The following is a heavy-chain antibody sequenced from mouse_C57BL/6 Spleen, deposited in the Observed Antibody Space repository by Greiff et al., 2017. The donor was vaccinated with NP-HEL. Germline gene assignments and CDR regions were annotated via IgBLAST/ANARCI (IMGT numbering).Heavy chain of an antibody. CDR1: GFNIKDDY. D-gene: IGHD2-5*01. J-gene: IGHJ4*01. V-gene: IGHV14-4*01. CDR3: TTWSNYVRTSYAMDY. CDR2: IDPENGDT. Sequence: EVQLQQSGAELVRPGASVKLSCTASGFNIKDDYMHWVKQRPEQGLEWIGWIDPENGDTEYASKFQGKATITADTSSNTAYLQLSSLTSEDTAVYYCTTWSNYVRTSYAMDYWGQGTSVTVSS.